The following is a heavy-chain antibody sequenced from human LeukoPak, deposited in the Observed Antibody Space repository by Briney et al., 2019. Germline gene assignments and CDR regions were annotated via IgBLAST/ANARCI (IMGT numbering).Heavy chain of an antibody. D-gene: IGHD2-2*01. V-gene: IGHV4-34*01. CDR2: INHSGST. CDR1: GGSFSGYY. CDR3: ARGRRRYCSSTSCYQTSDAFDI. Sequence: SETLSLTCAVYGGSFSGYYWSWIRQPPGKGLEWIGEINHSGSTNYNPSLESRVTISVDTSKNQFSLKLSSVTAADTAVYYCARGRRRYCSSTSCYQTSDAFDIWGQGTMVTVSS. J-gene: IGHJ3*02.